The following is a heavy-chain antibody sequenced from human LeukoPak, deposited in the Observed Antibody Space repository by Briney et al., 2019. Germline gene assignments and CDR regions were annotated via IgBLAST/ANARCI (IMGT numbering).Heavy chain of an antibody. J-gene: IGHJ5*02. V-gene: IGHV4-34*01. CDR1: GGSFSGYY. D-gene: IGHD2-15*01. CDR2: INHSGST. CDR3: ARGDIVVVVAATRGIYNWFDP. Sequence: PSETLSLTCAVYGGSFSGYYWSWIRQPLGKGLEWIGEINHSGSTNYNPSLKSRVTIPVDTSKNQFSLKLSSVTAADTAVYYCARGDIVVVVAATRGIYNWFDPWGQGTLVTVSS.